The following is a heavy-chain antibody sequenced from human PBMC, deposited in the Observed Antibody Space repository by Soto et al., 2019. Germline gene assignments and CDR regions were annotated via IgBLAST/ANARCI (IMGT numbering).Heavy chain of an antibody. J-gene: IGHJ6*02. CDR1: GFTFSSYG. V-gene: IGHV3-30*18. D-gene: IGHD6-19*01. Sequence: GGSLRLSCAASGFTFSSYGMHWVRQAPGKGLEWVAVISYDGSNKYYADSVKGRFTISRDNSKNTLYLQMNSLRAEDTAVYYCAKPFEGVTVATSPSYYYYYGMDVWGQGTTVTVSS. CDR2: ISYDGSNK. CDR3: AKPFEGVTVATSPSYYYYYGMDV.